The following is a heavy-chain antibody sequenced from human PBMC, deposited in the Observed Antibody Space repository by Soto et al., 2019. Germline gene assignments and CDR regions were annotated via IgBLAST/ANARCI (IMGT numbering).Heavy chain of an antibody. CDR3: ARDRGAAKGADAFDI. CDR1: GYTFTSYG. Sequence: ASVKVSCKASGYTFTSYGISWVRQAPGQGLEWMGWISAYNGNTNYAQKLQGRVTMTTDTSTSAAYMELRSLRSDDTAVYYCARDRGAAKGADAFDIWGQGTMVTVSS. D-gene: IGHD2-15*01. CDR2: ISAYNGNT. J-gene: IGHJ3*02. V-gene: IGHV1-18*01.